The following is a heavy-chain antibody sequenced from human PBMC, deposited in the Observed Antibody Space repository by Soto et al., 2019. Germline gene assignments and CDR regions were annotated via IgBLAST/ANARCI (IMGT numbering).Heavy chain of an antibody. CDR1: GFTFSTYG. CDR3: AREADAVIIPTAILGARFAP. D-gene: IGHD2-2*01. J-gene: IGHJ5*02. V-gene: IGHV3-33*01. CDR2: IWYDGSTT. Sequence: QVQLVESGGGVVQPGRSLRLSCAASGFTFSTYGMHWVRQAPGKGLEWVAVIWYDGSTTYYADSVKGRFNISRDNSKNTLNLQMNSLRAEDTALYYCAREADAVIIPTAILGARFAPWGQGTLVTVSS.